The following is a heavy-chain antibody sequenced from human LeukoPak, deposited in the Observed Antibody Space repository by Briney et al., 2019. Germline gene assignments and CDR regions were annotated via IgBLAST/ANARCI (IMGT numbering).Heavy chain of an antibody. V-gene: IGHV3-30*02. Sequence: GGSLRLSCAASGFTFSSYGMHWVRQAPGKGLEWVSVIWYGGSNKYYADSVKGRFTISRDNSKNTLYLQMNSLRAEDTAVYYCAKGTNPVGQQLVQFAFDIWGQGTMVTVSS. CDR2: IWYGGSNK. CDR1: GFTFSSYG. J-gene: IGHJ3*02. D-gene: IGHD6-13*01. CDR3: AKGTNPVGQQLVQFAFDI.